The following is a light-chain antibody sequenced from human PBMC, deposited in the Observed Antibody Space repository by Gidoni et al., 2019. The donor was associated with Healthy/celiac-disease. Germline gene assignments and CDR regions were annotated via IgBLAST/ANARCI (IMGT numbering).Light chain of an antibody. CDR3: QQYKSLYT. CDR1: QSISSW. J-gene: IGKJ2*01. V-gene: IGKV1-5*03. CDR2: KAS. Sequence: DIQMTQSPSTLSASVGDRVTITCRASQSISSWLAWYQQKPGKAPKLLIYKASSLESGVPSRFSGSGSGTEFTLTISSLQPDDFATYYCQQYKSLYTFGQXTKLEIK.